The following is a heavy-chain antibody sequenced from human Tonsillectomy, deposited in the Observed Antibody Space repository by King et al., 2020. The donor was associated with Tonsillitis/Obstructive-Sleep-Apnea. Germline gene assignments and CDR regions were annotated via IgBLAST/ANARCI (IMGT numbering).Heavy chain of an antibody. V-gene: IGHV3-7*03. J-gene: IGHJ6*02. CDR3: AGDGPYYYGLGIHYYGMDV. CDR1: GFSFSSYW. CDR2: IKQDGSEK. D-gene: IGHD3-10*01. Sequence: VQLVESGGDLVQPGGSLRLSCAASGFSFSSYWMTWVRQAPGKGLEWVANIKQDGSEKFYVDSVKGRFTISRDNAKNSLYLQMNSLRAEDTAVYYCAGDGPYYYGLGIHYYGMDVWGQGTTVTVSS.